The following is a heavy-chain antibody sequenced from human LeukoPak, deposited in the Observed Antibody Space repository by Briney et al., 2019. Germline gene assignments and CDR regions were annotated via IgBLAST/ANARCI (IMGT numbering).Heavy chain of an antibody. V-gene: IGHV3-66*02. CDR2: IYSGGST. J-gene: IGHJ4*02. CDR1: GFTVSSNY. CDR3: ASHRYCSSTSCYI. D-gene: IGHD2-2*02. Sequence: GGSLRLSCAASGFTVSSNYMSWVRQAPGKGLEWVSVIYSGGSTYYADSVKGRFTISRDSSKNTLYLQMNSLRAEDTAVYYCASHRYCSSTSCYIGGQGTLVTVSS.